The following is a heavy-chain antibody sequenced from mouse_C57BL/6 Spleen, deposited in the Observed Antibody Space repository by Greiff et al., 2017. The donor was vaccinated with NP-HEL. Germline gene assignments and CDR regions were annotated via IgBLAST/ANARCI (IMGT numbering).Heavy chain of an antibody. Sequence: QVQLQQPGAELVKPGASVKLSCKASGYTFTSYWMHWVKQRPGQGLEWIGMIHPNSGSTNYNEKFKSKAPLTVDKSSSTAYMQLSSLTSEDSAVYYCARGSQNYGSSYEAMDYWGQGTSVTVSS. CDR2: IHPNSGST. D-gene: IGHD1-1*01. J-gene: IGHJ4*01. V-gene: IGHV1-64*01. CDR1: GYTFTSYW. CDR3: ARGSQNYGSSYEAMDY.